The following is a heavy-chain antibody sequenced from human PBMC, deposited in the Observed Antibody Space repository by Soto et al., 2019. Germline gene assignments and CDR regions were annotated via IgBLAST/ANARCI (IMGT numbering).Heavy chain of an antibody. V-gene: IGHV4-59*01. Sequence: ETLSLTCTVSGGSISGYYWSWIRQPPGKGLEWIGYIYYSTNYNPSLKSRVTISVDTSKNQLSLKLTSVTAADTAVYYCARTSPVAGGFDYWGQGTLVTVSS. CDR3: ARTSPVAGGFDY. D-gene: IGHD6-19*01. CDR2: IYYST. J-gene: IGHJ4*02. CDR1: GGSISGYY.